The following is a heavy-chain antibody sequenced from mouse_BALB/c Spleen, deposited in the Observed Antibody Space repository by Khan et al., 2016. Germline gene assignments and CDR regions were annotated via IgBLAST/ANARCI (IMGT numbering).Heavy chain of an antibody. J-gene: IGHJ1*01. V-gene: IGHV11-2*02. D-gene: IGHD2-1*01. CDR1: GFTFSGFW. CDR2: INSDGSAI. CDR3: IRYCNYEYFDV. Sequence: EVQLVETGGGLVQPGGSRGLSCEGSGFTFSGFWMSWVRQTPGKTLEWIGDINSDGSAINYAPSIKDRFTIFRDNDKSTLYLQMSNVRSEDTATYFCIRYCNYEYFDVWGAGTTVTVSS.